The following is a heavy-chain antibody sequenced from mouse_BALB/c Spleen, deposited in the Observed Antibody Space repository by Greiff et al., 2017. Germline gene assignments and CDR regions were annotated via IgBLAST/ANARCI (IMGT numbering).Heavy chain of an antibody. CDR1: GFSLTSYG. V-gene: IGHV2-9*02. J-gene: IGHJ3*01. CDR3: ARDNYRFAY. Sequence: QVQLQQSGPGLVAPSQSLSITCTVSGFSLTSYGVHWVRQPPGKGLEWLGVIWVGGSTNYNSALMSRLSISKDNSKSQVFLKMNSLQTDDTAMYYCARDNYRFAYWGQGTLVTVSA. D-gene: IGHD2-1*01. CDR2: IWVGGST.